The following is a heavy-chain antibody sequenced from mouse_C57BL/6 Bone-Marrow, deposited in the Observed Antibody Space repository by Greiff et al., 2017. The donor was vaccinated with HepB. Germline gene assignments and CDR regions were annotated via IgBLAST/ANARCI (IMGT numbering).Heavy chain of an antibody. CDR1: GYTFTDYY. D-gene: IGHD1-1*01. V-gene: IGHV1-76*01. CDR3: ARAPGNYGSGYWYCDV. Sequence: QVQLKESGAELVRPGASVKLSCKASGYTFTDYYINWVKQRPGQGLEWIARIYPGSGNTYYTEKFKGQATLTAEKSSSTAYMQLSSLTSEDSAVYVCARAPGNYGSGYWYCDVWGTGTTVTVSS. J-gene: IGHJ1*03. CDR2: IYPGSGNT.